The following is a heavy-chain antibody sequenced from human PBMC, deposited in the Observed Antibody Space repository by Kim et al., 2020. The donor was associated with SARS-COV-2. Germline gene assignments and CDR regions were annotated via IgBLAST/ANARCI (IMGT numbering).Heavy chain of an antibody. CDR2: INHSGST. Sequence: SETLSLTCAVYGGSFSGYYWSWIRQPPGKGLEWIGEINHSGSTNYNPSLKSRVTISVDTSKNQFSLKLSSVTAADTAVYYCARSTVTGILASYYFDYWGQGTLSPSPQ. V-gene: IGHV4-34*01. CDR3: ARSTVTGILASYYFDY. CDR1: GGSFSGYY. D-gene: IGHD4-17*01. J-gene: IGHJ4*02.